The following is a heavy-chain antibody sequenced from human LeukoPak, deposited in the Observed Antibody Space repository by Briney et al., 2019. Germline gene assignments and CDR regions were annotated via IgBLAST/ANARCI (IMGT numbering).Heavy chain of an antibody. CDR3: ARDGGGYAYYDFWSGYYHDYFDY. D-gene: IGHD3-3*01. CDR1: GFTFSSYR. J-gene: IGHJ4*02. Sequence: VKPGGSLRLSCAASGFTFSSYRMNWVGQAPGKGLEWVSSISSRSSFIYYAVSVKGRFTISRENAKYSLYLQINSVRAEDTAVYYCARDGGGYAYYDFWSGYYHDYFDYWGQGTLVTASS. CDR2: ISSRSSFI. V-gene: IGHV3-21*01.